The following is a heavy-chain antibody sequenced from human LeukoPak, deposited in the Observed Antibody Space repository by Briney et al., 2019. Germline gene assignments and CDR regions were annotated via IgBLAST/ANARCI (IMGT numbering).Heavy chain of an antibody. CDR2: IYPINSDT. D-gene: IGHD1-1*01. Sequence: GESLKISCQAFGFKFTNYFIGWVRPMPGKGLEWVGIIYPINSDTRYSPSFQGQVTISADKSISTAYLQWSSLKASDTAMYYCARGRGTTPVWDIAFDIWGQGTMVTVSS. CDR3: ARGRGTTPVWDIAFDI. J-gene: IGHJ3*02. V-gene: IGHV5-51*01. CDR1: GFKFTNYF.